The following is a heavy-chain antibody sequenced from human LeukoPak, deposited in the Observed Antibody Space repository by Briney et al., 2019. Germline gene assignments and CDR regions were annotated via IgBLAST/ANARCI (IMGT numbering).Heavy chain of an antibody. V-gene: IGHV4-4*07. CDR2: IYTSGST. J-gene: IGHJ4*02. Sequence: PSETLSLTYTVSGGSISSYYWSWIRQPAGKGLEWIGRIYTSGSTNYNPSLKSRVTMSVDTSKNQFSLKLSSVTAADTAVYFCARVGTTGATADNWGQGTLVTVSS. CDR1: GGSISSYY. CDR3: ARVGTTGATADN. D-gene: IGHD4-11*01.